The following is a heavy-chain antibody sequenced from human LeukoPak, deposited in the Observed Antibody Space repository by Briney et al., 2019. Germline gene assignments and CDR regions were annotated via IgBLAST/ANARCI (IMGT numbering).Heavy chain of an antibody. V-gene: IGHV3-33*08. CDR2: IWYDGSNK. CDR1: GGSFSGYY. D-gene: IGHD1-26*01. CDR3: ATAIVGAYNWFDP. Sequence: LSLTCAVYGGSFSGYYWSWVRQAPGKGLEWVAVIWYDGSNKYYADSVKGRFTISRDNSKNTLYLQMNSLRAEDTAVYYCATAIVGAYNWFDPWGQGTLVTVSS. J-gene: IGHJ5*02.